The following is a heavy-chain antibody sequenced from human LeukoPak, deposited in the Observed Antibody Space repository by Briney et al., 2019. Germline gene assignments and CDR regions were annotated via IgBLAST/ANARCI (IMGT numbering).Heavy chain of an antibody. D-gene: IGHD6-19*01. Sequence: PGGSLRLSCVASGFTFSSYAMSWVRQAPGKGLEWVSSISGSGDSTYYADSVKGRFTISRDNSKNTLYLQMNSLRAEDTAVYYCAKDLGSSGWYIDYWGQGTLVTVSS. CDR3: AKDLGSSGWYIDY. CDR2: ISGSGDST. J-gene: IGHJ4*02. CDR1: GFTFSSYA. V-gene: IGHV3-23*01.